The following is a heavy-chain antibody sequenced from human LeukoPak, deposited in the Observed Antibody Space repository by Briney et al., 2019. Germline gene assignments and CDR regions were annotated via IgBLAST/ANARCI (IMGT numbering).Heavy chain of an antibody. V-gene: IGHV3-23*01. CDR3: AKDSLQWLDSPPLAFDI. D-gene: IGHD6-19*01. CDR2: ISGSGGST. CDR1: GFTFSSYA. Sequence: GGSLRLSCAASGFTFSSYAMSWVRQAPGKGLEWVSAISGSGGSTYYADSVKGRFTISRDNSKNTLYLQMNSLRAENTAVYYCAKDSLQWLDSPPLAFDIWGQGTMVTVSS. J-gene: IGHJ3*02.